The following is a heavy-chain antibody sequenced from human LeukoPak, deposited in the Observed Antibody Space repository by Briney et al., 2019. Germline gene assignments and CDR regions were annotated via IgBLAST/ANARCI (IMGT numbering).Heavy chain of an antibody. V-gene: IGHV4-30-4*08. CDR2: IYYSGST. CDR3: ARAVTTGEFDY. CDR1: GGSISSGDYY. J-gene: IGHJ4*01. D-gene: IGHD4-11*01. Sequence: PSETLSLTCTVSGGSISSGDYYWSWIRQPPGKGLEWIGYIYYSGSTYYNPSLKSRVTISVDTSKNQFSLKLSSVTAADTAVYYCARAVTTGEFDYXXXXXXVTVXX.